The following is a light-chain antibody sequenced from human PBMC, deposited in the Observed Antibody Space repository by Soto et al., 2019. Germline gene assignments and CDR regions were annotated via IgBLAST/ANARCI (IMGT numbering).Light chain of an antibody. CDR2: AAS. V-gene: IGKV1-39*01. Sequence: DIQMTQSPSSLSASVGDRVTITCRASQSISSYLNWYQQKPGKAPKLLIYAASSLQSGVPSRFSGSGSGTDFTLTISSLEAGDFATYYCQQSYRTPTFGQGTKLEIK. J-gene: IGKJ2*01. CDR3: QQSYRTPT. CDR1: QSISSY.